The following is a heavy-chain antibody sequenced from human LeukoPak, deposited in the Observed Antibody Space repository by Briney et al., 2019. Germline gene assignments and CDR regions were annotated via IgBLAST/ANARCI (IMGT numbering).Heavy chain of an antibody. CDR2: INHSGST. D-gene: IGHD3-3*01. Sequence: SETLSLTCAVYGVSFSGYYWSWIRQPPGKGLEWIGEINHSGSTNYNPSLKSRVTISVDTSKNQFSLKLSSVTAANTAVYYCARGRTAIFGDRGRRFDYWGQGTLVTVSS. V-gene: IGHV4-34*01. CDR1: GVSFSGYY. J-gene: IGHJ4*02. CDR3: ARGRTAIFGDRGRRFDY.